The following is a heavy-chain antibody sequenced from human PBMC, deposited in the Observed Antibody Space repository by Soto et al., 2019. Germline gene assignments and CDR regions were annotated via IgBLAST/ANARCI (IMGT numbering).Heavy chain of an antibody. D-gene: IGHD3-10*01. V-gene: IGHV1-2*04. CDR1: GYTFTGYY. CDR3: AREGYYYTSGRYSRPLDY. J-gene: IGHJ4*02. CDR2: INPNSGGT. Sequence: GASVKVSCKTSGYTFTGYYMHWVRQAPGQGLEWMGWINPNSGGTNYAQNFQGWVTLTRDTSISTAYMELSRLRSDDTAVYYCAREGYYYTSGRYSRPLDYWGQGTLVTVSS.